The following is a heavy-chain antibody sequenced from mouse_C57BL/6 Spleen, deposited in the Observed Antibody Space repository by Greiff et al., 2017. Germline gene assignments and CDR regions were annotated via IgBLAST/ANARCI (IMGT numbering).Heavy chain of an antibody. CDR2: IYPGDGDT. CDR1: GYAFSSYW. CDR3: ARAYYDYDEDAMDY. J-gene: IGHJ4*01. Sequence: QVQLQQSGAELVKPGASVKISCKASGYAFSSYWMNWVKQRPGKGLEWIGQIYPGDGDTNYNGKFKGKATLTADKSSSTAYMQLSSLTSEDSAVYFCARAYYDYDEDAMDYWGQGTSVTVSS. V-gene: IGHV1-80*01. D-gene: IGHD2-4*01.